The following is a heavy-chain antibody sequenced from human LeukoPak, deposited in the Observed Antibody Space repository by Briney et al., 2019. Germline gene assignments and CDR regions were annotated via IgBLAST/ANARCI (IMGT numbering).Heavy chain of an antibody. CDR3: ARDPIGGAPDYFDF. CDR1: GFTFSNFP. D-gene: IGHD1-26*01. CDR2: ISYDGYTK. V-gene: IGHV3-30-3*01. J-gene: IGHJ4*02. Sequence: TGRSLRLSCAASGFTFSNFPMHWVRQAPGKGLEWVAVISYDGYTKNYADSVKGRFTISRNSSENTLYLQMNSLRVEDTAMYYCARDPIGGAPDYFDFWGQGTLVTVSS.